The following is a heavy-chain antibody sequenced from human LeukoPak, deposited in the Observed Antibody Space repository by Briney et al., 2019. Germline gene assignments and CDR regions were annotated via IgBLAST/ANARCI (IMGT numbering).Heavy chain of an antibody. V-gene: IGHV4-59*08. CDR1: GGTIRSYY. CDR3: AGSRDGYNRVFY. J-gene: IGHJ4*02. D-gene: IGHD5-24*01. CDR2: IYYSGST. Sequence: PSETLSLTCTVSGGTIRSYYWSWIRQPPGKGLEWIGYIYYSGSTNYNPSLKSRVTISVDTSKNQFSLKLSSVTAADTAVYYCAGSRDGYNRVFYWGQGTLVTVSS.